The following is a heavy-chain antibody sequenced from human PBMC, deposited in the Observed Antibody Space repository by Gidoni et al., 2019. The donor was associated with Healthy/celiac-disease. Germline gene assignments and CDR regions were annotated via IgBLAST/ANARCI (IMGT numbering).Heavy chain of an antibody. Sequence: EVQLVESGGGLVKPGRSLRLSCTASGFTFGDYAMSWFRQAPGKGLEWVGFIRSKAYGGTTEYAASVKGRFTISRDDSKSIAYLQMNSLKTEDTAVYYCTREGIVVVDYYYGMDVWGQGTTVTVSS. D-gene: IGHD2-15*01. CDR1: GFTFGDYA. J-gene: IGHJ6*02. CDR2: IRSKAYGGTT. CDR3: TREGIVVVDYYYGMDV. V-gene: IGHV3-49*05.